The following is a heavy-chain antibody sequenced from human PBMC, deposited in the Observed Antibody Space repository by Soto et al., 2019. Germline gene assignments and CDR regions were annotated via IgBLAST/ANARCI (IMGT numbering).Heavy chain of an antibody. J-gene: IGHJ6*02. CDR2: VSYDGSNK. V-gene: IGHV3-30-3*01. D-gene: IGHD6-13*01. Sequence: QVQLVESGGGVVQPGRSLRLSCAASGFTFSSYAMHWVRQAPGQGLEWGAIVSYDGSNKFYADSVQGRFTMSRDNSENTLYLQMNSLRTEDTAVYYCAREMAAPSGYYYGFDVWGQGTTVTVSS. CDR1: GFTFSSYA. CDR3: AREMAAPSGYYYGFDV.